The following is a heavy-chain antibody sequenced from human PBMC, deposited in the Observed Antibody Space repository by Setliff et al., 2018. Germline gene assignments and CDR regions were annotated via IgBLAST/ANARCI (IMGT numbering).Heavy chain of an antibody. CDR3: ARRDQAGFLDY. Sequence: ASVKVSCKASGGTFSSYGIAWVRQAPGQGLEWMGGIMAIFGPANYAQMFQGRVTITTDESTSTSYMELSSLRSADTALYYCARRDQAGFLDYWGQGTLVTVSS. D-gene: IGHD2-2*01. J-gene: IGHJ4*02. CDR2: IMAIFGPA. V-gene: IGHV1-69*05. CDR1: GGTFSSYG.